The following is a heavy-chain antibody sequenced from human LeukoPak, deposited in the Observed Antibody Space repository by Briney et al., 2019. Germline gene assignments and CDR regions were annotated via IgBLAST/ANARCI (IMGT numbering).Heavy chain of an antibody. Sequence: VSLRRSGAGSGFTFSGYSMNWDRHAPGMGLMGFSYTSSHRSPIYYADSVKGRFTISRDNAKNSLYLQMNSLRAEDTAVYYCARGRVITMVRGVLVYWGQGTLVTVSS. D-gene: IGHD3-10*01. CDR1: GFTFSGYS. CDR3: ARGRVITMVRGVLVY. J-gene: IGHJ4*02. V-gene: IGHV3-48*01. CDR2: TSSHRSPI.